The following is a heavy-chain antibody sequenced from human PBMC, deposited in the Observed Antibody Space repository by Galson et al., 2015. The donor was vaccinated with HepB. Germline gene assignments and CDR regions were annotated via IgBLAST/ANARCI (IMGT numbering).Heavy chain of an antibody. Sequence: SLRLSCAASGFTVSSNYMSWVRQAPGKGLEWVSVIYRGGSTYYADSVKARFTISRDDSKNTLYLQMNNLRAEDTAVYYCARGDRAAAGTASYYMDVWGRGTTVTVSS. J-gene: IGHJ6*03. D-gene: IGHD6-13*01. CDR3: ARGDRAAAGTASYYMDV. V-gene: IGHV3-53*01. CDR1: GFTVSSNY. CDR2: IYRGGST.